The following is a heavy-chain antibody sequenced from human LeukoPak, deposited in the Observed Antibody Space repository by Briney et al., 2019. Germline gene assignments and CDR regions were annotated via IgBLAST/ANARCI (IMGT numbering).Heavy chain of an antibody. CDR1: GGTFSSYA. D-gene: IGHD2-2*01. CDR3: ARGRGYCSSTSCYSFDY. CDR2: IIPIFGTA. Sequence: SVKVSCKASGGTFSSYAISWVRQAPGQGLEWMGGIIPIFGTANYAQKFQGRVTITADESTSTAYMELSSLRSEDTAVYYCARGRGYCSSTSCYSFDYWGQGTLVTVSS. V-gene: IGHV1-69*13. J-gene: IGHJ4*02.